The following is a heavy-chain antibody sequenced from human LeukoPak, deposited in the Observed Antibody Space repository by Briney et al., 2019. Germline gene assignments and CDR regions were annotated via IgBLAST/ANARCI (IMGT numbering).Heavy chain of an antibody. J-gene: IGHJ6*04. CDR3: ARDLGSSTPSGI. V-gene: IGHV4-4*02. CDR1: GGSISSNNW. D-gene: IGHD3-16*01. CDR2: IYHSGST. Sequence: SETLSLTCAVSGGSISSNNWWNWVRQPPGKGLEWIGEIYHSGSTNYSPSLKSRVTISVDKSRNLLFLKLNSATAADTAVYYCARDLGSSTPSGIWGKGTTVTVSS.